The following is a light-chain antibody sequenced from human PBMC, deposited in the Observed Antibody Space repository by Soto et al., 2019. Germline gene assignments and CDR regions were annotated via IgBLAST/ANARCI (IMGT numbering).Light chain of an antibody. CDR2: EGT. V-gene: IGLV2-14*01. CDR1: SSDVGGYNY. CDR3: CSYAGSNNFV. Sequence: QSALTQPASVSGSPGQSITISCTGTSSDVGGYNYVSWYQQHPGKAPKLMIYEGTKRPSGVSNRFSGSKSGNTASLTVSGLQAEDEADYFCCSYAGSNNFVFGTGTKLTVL. J-gene: IGLJ1*01.